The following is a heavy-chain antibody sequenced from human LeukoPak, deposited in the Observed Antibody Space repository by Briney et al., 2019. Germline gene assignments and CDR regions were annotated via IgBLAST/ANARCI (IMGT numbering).Heavy chain of an antibody. CDR1: GYTFTGYY. CDR2: INPNSGGT. D-gene: IGHD4-17*01. Sequence: ASVKVSCNASGYTFTGYYMHWVRQAPGQGLEWMGWINPNSGGTNYAQKFQGRVTMTRDTSISTAYMELSRLRSDDTAVYYCASHGDYGDSTFDYWGQGTLVTVSS. V-gene: IGHV1-2*02. CDR3: ASHGDYGDSTFDY. J-gene: IGHJ4*02.